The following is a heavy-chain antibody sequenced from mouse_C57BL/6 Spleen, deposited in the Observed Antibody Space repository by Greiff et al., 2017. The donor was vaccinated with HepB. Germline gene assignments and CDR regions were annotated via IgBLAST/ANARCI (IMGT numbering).Heavy chain of an antibody. V-gene: IGHV1-18*01. CDR2: INPNNGGT. CDR1: GYTFTDYN. Sequence: EVKLQESGPELVKPGASVKIPCKASGYTFTDYNMDWVKQSHGKSLEWIGDINPNNGGTIYNQKFKGKATLTVDKSSSTAYMELRSLTSEDTAVYYCARSSLWLGLYYAMDYWGQGTSVTVSS. J-gene: IGHJ4*01. D-gene: IGHD2-2*01. CDR3: ARSSLWLGLYYAMDY.